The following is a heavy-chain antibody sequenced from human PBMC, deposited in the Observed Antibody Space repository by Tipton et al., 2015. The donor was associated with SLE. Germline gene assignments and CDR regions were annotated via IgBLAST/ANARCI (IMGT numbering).Heavy chain of an antibody. CDR2: IYHSGGT. J-gene: IGHJ5*02. CDR1: GYSISSGYY. D-gene: IGHD6-13*01. CDR3: ARDASTSWYGNNWFDP. V-gene: IGHV4-38-2*02. Sequence: TLSLTCAVSGYSISSGYYWGWIRQPPGKGLEWIGSIYHSGGTNYNPSLKSRVTISVDKSKNQFSLKLSSVTAADTAVYYCARDASTSWYGNNWFDPWGQGTLVTVSS.